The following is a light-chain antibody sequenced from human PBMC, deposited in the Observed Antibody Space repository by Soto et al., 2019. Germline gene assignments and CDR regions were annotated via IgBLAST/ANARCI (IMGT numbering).Light chain of an antibody. CDR1: NIGSKS. J-gene: IGLJ3*02. CDR3: QVWDISSGHVV. CDR2: YS. V-gene: IGLV3-21*01. Sequence: SYELTQPPSVSGAPGKTASVACGGSNIGSKSVHWYQKKSGQAPVLVMYYSYRPSGIPERFSGSNSGNTATLTISRVEAGDEADYYCQVWDISSGHVVFGGGTKVTVL.